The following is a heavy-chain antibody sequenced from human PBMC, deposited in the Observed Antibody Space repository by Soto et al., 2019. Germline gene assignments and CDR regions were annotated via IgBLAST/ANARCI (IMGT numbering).Heavy chain of an antibody. CDR1: GYTFTDYY. V-gene: IGHV1-46*03. Sequence: QVQLVQSGAEVKKPGAPVRISCKASGYTFTDYYLHWVRQAPGQGLEWMGIMNPSGGVTSYAQKFQGRVAVTRDTSASTVYMQLSSLRSEDTAVYYCASSEAVPTTTYYYWYIDVWGKGTTVNVSS. J-gene: IGHJ6*03. CDR3: ASSEAVPTTTYYYWYIDV. CDR2: MNPSGGVT. D-gene: IGHD2-2*01.